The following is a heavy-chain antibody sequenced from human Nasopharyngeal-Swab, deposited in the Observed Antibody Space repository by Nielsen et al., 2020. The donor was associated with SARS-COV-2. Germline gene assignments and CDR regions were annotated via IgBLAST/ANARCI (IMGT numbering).Heavy chain of an antibody. Sequence: SETLSLTCAGSGGSISSYYWSWIRQPPGKGLEWIGYIYYSGRTNYNPSLKSRVTISVDTSKNQFSLKLSSVTAADTAVYYCARRYSYGPFDYWGQGTLVTVSS. D-gene: IGHD5-18*01. CDR3: ARRYSYGPFDY. V-gene: IGHV4-59*01. CDR1: GGSISSYY. J-gene: IGHJ4*02. CDR2: IYYSGRT.